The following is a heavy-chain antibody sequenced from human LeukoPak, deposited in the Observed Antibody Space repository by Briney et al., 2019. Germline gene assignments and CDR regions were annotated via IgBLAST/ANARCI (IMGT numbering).Heavy chain of an antibody. CDR2: INHRGST. D-gene: IGHD3-16*01. J-gene: IGHJ6*03. V-gene: IGHV4-34*01. CDR1: GGSFSGYY. CDR3: ARSPLSPWQGMDV. Sequence: SETLSLTCDVYGGSFSGYYWSWIRQPPGKGLEWIGEINHRGSTNYNPSLKSRVTISVDTSKNQFSLKLSSVTAADTAVYYCARSPLSPWQGMDVWGKGTTVTVSS.